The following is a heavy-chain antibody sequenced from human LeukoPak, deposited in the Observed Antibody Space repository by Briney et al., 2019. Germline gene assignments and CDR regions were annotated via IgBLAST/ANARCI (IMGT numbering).Heavy chain of an antibody. V-gene: IGHV7-4-1*02. J-gene: IGHJ3*02. CDR2: INTNTGNP. CDR3: ARGARDYGDPPDAFDI. CDR1: GYTFTSYA. Sequence: AASVKVSCKASGYTFTSYAMNWVRQAPGQGLEWMGWINTNTGNPTYAQGFTGRFVFSLDTSVSTAYLQISSLKAEDTAVYYCARGARDYGDPPDAFDIWGQGTMVTVSS. D-gene: IGHD4-17*01.